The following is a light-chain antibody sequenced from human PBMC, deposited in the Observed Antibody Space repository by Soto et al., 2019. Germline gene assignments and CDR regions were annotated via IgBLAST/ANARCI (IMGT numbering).Light chain of an antibody. Sequence: QSALTQPASVSGSPGQSITISCTGSGSDVGGFNYVSWYQQHPGNAPKLLIYEVSNRPSGVSNRFSGSKSGNTASLTISGLQAEDEADYYCSSYTSSSTLVFGNGTKVTVL. CDR3: SSYTSSSTLV. V-gene: IGLV2-14*03. CDR1: GSDVGGFNY. CDR2: EVS. J-gene: IGLJ1*01.